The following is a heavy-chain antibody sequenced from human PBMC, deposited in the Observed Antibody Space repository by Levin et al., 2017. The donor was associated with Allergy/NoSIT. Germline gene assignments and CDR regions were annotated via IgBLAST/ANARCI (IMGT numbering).Heavy chain of an antibody. CDR1: GFMFRDYW. CDR2: INSDGSGT. Sequence: GGSLRLSCTASGFMFRDYWMHWVRQLAGKGLVWVSRINSDGSGTTYADSVKGRFTMSRDNAKNTVYLEMNSLETDDTAVYYCVRDANYNMDVWGQGTTVTVSS. V-gene: IGHV3-74*03. J-gene: IGHJ6*02. CDR3: VRDANYNMDV.